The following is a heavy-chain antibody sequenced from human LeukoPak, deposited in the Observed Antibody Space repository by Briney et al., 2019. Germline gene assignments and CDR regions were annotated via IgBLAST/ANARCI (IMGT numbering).Heavy chain of an antibody. V-gene: IGHV3-30*02. CDR1: GFTFSSYG. Sequence: GGSLRLSCAASGFTFSSYGMHWVRQAPGKGLEWVAFIRYDGSDKYYADSVKGRFTISRDNSKNTLYLQMNSLRAEDTAVYYVTLSRVVPAAILDYWGQGTLVTVSS. J-gene: IGHJ4*02. CDR3: TLSRVVPAAILDY. D-gene: IGHD2-2*01. CDR2: IRYDGSDK.